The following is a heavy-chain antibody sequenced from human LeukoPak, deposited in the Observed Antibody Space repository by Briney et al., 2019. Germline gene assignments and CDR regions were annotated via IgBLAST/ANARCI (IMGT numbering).Heavy chain of an antibody. V-gene: IGHV4-38-2*02. CDR2: IYHSGST. CDR1: GYSISSGYY. J-gene: IGHJ4*02. Sequence: SETLSLTCTVSGYSISSGYYWGWIRQPPGKGLAWIGSIYHSGSTYYNPSLKSRVTISVDTSKNQFSLKLSSVTAADTAVYYCATRAPKERLGGLSLYYFDYWGQGTLVTVSS. CDR3: ATRAPKERLGGLSLYYFDY. D-gene: IGHD3-16*02.